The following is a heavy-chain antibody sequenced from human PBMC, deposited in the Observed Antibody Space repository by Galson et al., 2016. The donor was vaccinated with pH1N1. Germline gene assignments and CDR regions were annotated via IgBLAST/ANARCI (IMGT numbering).Heavy chain of an antibody. CDR2: IYAGDSDT. D-gene: IGHD1-20*01. CDR3: ARGRRDSAYNWNLPLDY. CDR1: ENSFTTDW. J-gene: IGHJ4*02. V-gene: IGHV5-51*03. Sequence: QSGAEVTKPGESLKISCKASENSFTTDWIGWVRQMPGKGLEWMGSIYAGDSDTRYSPSFQGQVTISADRSIRTAYLQWSSLKASDTAIYYCARGRRDSAYNWNLPLDYWGQGTLVTVSS.